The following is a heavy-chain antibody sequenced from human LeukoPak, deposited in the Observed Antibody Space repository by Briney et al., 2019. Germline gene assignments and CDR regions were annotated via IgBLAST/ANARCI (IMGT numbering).Heavy chain of an antibody. CDR3: ARFSYYDSSGYPEAYFDS. D-gene: IGHD3-22*01. V-gene: IGHV4-59*08. CDR1: GGSISSYY. CDR2: IYYSGST. Sequence: SETLSLTCTVSGGSISSYYWSWIRQPPGEGLEFIGYIYYSGSTNYNPPLKSRVTISVDTSKNQFSLTLSSVTAADAAVYFCARFSYYDSSGYPEAYFDSWGQGTLVTVSS. J-gene: IGHJ4*02.